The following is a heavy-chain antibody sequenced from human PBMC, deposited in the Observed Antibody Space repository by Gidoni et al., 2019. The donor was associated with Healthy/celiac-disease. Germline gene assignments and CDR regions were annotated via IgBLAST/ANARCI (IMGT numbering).Heavy chain of an antibody. J-gene: IGHJ4*02. CDR2: IYPGDSDT. D-gene: IGHD1-26*01. CDR3: ARQSGPPRGYSGSYVYFDY. V-gene: IGHV5-51*01. Sequence: VQLVQSGAEVKKPRESLKISCKGSGYSFTSYWIGWVRQMPGKGLEWMGIIYPGDSDTRYSPSFQGQVTISADKSISTAYLQWSSLKASDTAMYYCARQSGPPRGYSGSYVYFDYWGQGTLVTVSS. CDR1: GYSFTSYW.